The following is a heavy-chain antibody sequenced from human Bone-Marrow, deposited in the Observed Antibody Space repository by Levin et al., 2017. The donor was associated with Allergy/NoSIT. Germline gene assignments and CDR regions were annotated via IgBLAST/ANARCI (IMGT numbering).Heavy chain of an antibody. J-gene: IGHJ4*02. V-gene: IGHV3-64D*06. D-gene: IGHD4-17*01. Sequence: GGSLRLSCSASGFTFNKNTMQWVRQAPGKGLEHVSAISNNGGRTYYTDSVKGRFTISRDNSKNTLYLQMSSLRPEDTAMYYCVKNGDYGELGYWGQGTLVTVSS. CDR2: ISNNGGRT. CDR3: VKNGDYGELGY. CDR1: GFTFNKNT.